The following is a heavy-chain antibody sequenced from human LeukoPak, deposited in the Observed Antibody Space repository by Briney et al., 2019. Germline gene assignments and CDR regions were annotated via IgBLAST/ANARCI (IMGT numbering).Heavy chain of an antibody. CDR3: ARDAQLRSQYDFWSGYDNWFDP. J-gene: IGHJ5*02. Sequence: ASVKVSCKASGGTFSSYAISWVQQAPGQGLEWMGGIIPTFGTANYAQKFQGRVTITADESTSTAYMELSSLRSEDTAVYYCARDAQLRSQYDFWSGYDNWFDPWGQRTLVTVSS. D-gene: IGHD3-3*01. CDR1: GGTFSSYA. CDR2: IIPTFGTA. V-gene: IGHV1-69*01.